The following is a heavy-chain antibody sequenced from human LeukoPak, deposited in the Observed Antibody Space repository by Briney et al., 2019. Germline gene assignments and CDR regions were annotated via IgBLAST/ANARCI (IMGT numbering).Heavy chain of an antibody. D-gene: IGHD6-19*01. Sequence: SETLSLTCSVSSDSISNPTYYWGWIRQPPEKGLEWIGIFYYSGNTYYNPSLKGRASISVDTSNNQFSLRLNSVTAADTAVYYCARVPARQWLPDYWGQGTLVTVSS. CDR3: ARVPARQWLPDY. J-gene: IGHJ4*02. CDR2: FYYSGNT. V-gene: IGHV4-39*01. CDR1: SDSISNPTYY.